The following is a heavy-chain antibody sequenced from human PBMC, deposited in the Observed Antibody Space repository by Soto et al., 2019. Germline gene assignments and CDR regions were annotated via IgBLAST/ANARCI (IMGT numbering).Heavy chain of an antibody. J-gene: IGHJ6*02. D-gene: IGHD3-3*01. V-gene: IGHV1-18*01. CDR2: ISAYNGNT. Sequence: VKVSCKASGYTFTSYGISWVRQAPGQGLEWMGWISAYNGNTNYAQKLQGRVTMTTDTSTSTAYMELRSLRSDDTAVYYCARDRRRVYYDFWSAPYGMDVWGQGTTVTVSS. CDR3: ARDRRRVYYDFWSAPYGMDV. CDR1: GYTFTSYG.